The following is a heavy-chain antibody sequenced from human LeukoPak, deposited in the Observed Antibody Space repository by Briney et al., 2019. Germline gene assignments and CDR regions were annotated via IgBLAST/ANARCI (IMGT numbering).Heavy chain of an antibody. D-gene: IGHD6-19*01. Sequence: SETLSLTCSVSGDSISNYHWSWIRQPAGKGLEWIGQSHSSGRTNYNPPLESRVTVSIDTPENQFSLTIRSVTAADTAIYYCARRDITSGWSFNYWGQGILVTVS. J-gene: IGHJ4*02. CDR1: GDSISNYH. CDR3: ARRDITSGWSFNY. V-gene: IGHV4-4*07. CDR2: SHSSGRT.